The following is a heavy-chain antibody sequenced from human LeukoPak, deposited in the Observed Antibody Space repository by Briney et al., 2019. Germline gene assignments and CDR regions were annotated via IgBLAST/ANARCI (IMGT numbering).Heavy chain of an antibody. CDR1: GGSISSSSYY. Sequence: SETLSLTCTVSGGSISSSSYYWGWIRQPPGKGLEWIGSIYYSGSTYYNPSLKSRVTISVDTSKNQFSLKLNSVTAADTAVYYCTREKVGASDYWGQGTLVTVSS. CDR2: IYYSGST. V-gene: IGHV4-39*07. CDR3: TREKVGASDY. D-gene: IGHD1-26*01. J-gene: IGHJ4*02.